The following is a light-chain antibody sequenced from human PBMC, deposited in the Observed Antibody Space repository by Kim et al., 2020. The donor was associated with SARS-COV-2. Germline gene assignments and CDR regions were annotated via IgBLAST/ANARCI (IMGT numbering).Light chain of an antibody. CDR3: GSYASMYTLV. CDR2: DVS. V-gene: IGLV2-11*01. Sequence: QSALTQPPSVSGSPGQSVTISCTGTSSDVGGYKYVSWYQQHPGKAPKLIIYDVSKRPSGVPGRFSASKSGNTASLTISGLQAEDEADYYCGSYASMYTLVFGGGTQLTVL. J-gene: IGLJ2*01. CDR1: SSDVGGYKY.